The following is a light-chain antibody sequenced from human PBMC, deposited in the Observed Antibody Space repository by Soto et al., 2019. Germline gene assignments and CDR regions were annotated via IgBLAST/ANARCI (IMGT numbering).Light chain of an antibody. J-gene: IGKJ2*01. V-gene: IGKV3-20*01. Sequence: EMVVTQSPGTLSLSPGERATLSCRASQSVSSSYLAWYQQKPGQAPRLLIYGASSRATGIPDRFSGSGSGTDFTLTICRLEPENFAVYFCQQYGNSPPNTFGQGTKVDIK. CDR2: GAS. CDR1: QSVSSSY. CDR3: QQYGNSPPNT.